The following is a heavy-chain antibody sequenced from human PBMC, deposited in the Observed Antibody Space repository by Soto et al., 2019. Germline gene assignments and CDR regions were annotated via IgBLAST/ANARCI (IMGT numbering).Heavy chain of an antibody. J-gene: IGHJ4*02. CDR2: IIPIFGTA. CDR3: ARGGYYDSSGYYVIDY. Sequence: SVKVSCKASGGTFSSYAISWVRQAPGQGLEWMGGIIPIFGTANYAQKFQGRVTITADKSTSTAYMELSSLRSEDTAVYYCARGGYYDSSGYYVIDYWGQGTLVTVSS. CDR1: GGTFSSYA. V-gene: IGHV1-69*06. D-gene: IGHD3-22*01.